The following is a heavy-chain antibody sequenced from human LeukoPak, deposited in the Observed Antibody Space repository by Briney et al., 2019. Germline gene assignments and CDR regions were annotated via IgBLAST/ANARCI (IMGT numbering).Heavy chain of an antibody. CDR2: IYYSGST. CDR3: ARGLRYFDWLSPNWFDP. D-gene: IGHD3-9*01. V-gene: IGHV4-30-4*01. J-gene: IGHJ5*02. CDR1: GGSISSGDYY. Sequence: SETLSLTCTVSGGSISSGDYYWSWIRQPPGKGLEWIGYIYYSGSTYYNPSLKSRVTISVDTSKNQFSLKLSSVTAADTAVYYCARGLRYFDWLSPNWFDPWGQGTLVTVSS.